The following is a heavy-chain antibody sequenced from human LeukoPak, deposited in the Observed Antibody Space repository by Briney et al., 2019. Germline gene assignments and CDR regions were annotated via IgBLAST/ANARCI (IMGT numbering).Heavy chain of an antibody. J-gene: IGHJ4*02. CDR1: GGSISSSSYY. V-gene: IGHV4-39*01. D-gene: IGHD2-8*01. CDR2: FYYSGST. CDR3: ARLKGYCTDGICYTILFDY. Sequence: SETLSLTCSVSGGSISSSSYYWGWIRQPPGKGLEWIGSFYYSGSTYYNPSLKSRVTISVDTSKNQFSLKLSSVTAADTAVYYCARLKGYCTDGICYTILFDYWGQGTLVTVSS.